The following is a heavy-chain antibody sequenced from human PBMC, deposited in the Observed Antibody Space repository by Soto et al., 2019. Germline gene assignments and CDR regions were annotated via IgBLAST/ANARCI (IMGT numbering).Heavy chain of an antibody. V-gene: IGHV4-31*03. J-gene: IGHJ5*02. CDR3: AREVSTENWFDP. D-gene: IGHD4-17*01. Sequence: QVQLQELGPGLVKPSQTLSLTCTVSGGSISSGGYYWSWIRQHPGKGLEWIGYIYYSGSTYYNPSLKSRVTISVDRSKNQFSLKLSSVTAADTAVYYCAREVSTENWFDPWGQGTLVTVSS. CDR2: IYYSGST. CDR1: GGSISSGGYY.